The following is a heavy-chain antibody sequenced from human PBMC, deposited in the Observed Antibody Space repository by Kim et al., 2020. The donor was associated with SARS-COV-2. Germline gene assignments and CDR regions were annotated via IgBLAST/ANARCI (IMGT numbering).Heavy chain of an antibody. J-gene: IGHJ4*02. D-gene: IGHD3-9*01. CDR1: GDFKSTYY. V-gene: IGHV4-59*13. CDR3: ARDIGDYDVLTGYYKPLSFDS. Sequence: SETLSLTCTVSGDFKSTYYWTWIRQPPGKGLEWIGNTYNNGRTKYNPSLKSRVTISGDTSKTQFSLRLSSVTAADTAVYYCARDIGDYDVLTGYYKPLSFDSWGQGTLVTVSS. CDR2: TYNNGRT.